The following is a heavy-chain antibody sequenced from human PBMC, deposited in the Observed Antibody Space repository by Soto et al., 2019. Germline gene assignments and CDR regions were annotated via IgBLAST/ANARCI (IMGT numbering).Heavy chain of an antibody. CDR3: ARDGSHYDVDN. CDR1: GFTFSHSG. V-gene: IGHV3-33*01. D-gene: IGHD4-4*01. J-gene: IGHJ4*02. CDR2: IWNDGSTT. Sequence: LVESGGGVAQPGGSLRLSCATSGFTFSHSGMHWVRQAPGKGLEWVGIIWNDGSTTKYADSVKGRFTVSRDNSKNTVYLKKNSLRDEDTAVYYCARDGSHYDVDNWGQGTLVTVSS.